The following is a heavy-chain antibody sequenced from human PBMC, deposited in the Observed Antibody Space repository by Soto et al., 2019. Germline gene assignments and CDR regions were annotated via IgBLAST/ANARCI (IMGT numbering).Heavy chain of an antibody. D-gene: IGHD6-19*01. CDR1: GGTFSSYA. Sequence: QVQLVQSGAEVKKPGSSVKVSCKASGGTFSSYAISWVRQAPGQGLEWMGGIIPIFGTANYAQKLQGRVTITADESTSTAYMELSSLRSEDTAVYYCARDGEAVAGIFSHSFHGMDVWGQGTTVTVSS. CDR2: IIPIFGTA. CDR3: ARDGEAVAGIFSHSFHGMDV. J-gene: IGHJ6*02. V-gene: IGHV1-69*01.